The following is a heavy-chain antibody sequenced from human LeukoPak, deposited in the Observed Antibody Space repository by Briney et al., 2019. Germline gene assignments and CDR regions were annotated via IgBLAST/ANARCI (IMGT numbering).Heavy chain of an antibody. CDR1: GGSISSSIYY. V-gene: IGHV4-39*01. Sequence: SETLSLTCTVSGGSISSSIYYWGWIRQPPGKGLEWIGSVYYSRRTYYNPSLKSRVTISVDTSKNQFSLKLSSVTAADTAVFYCARQPTYYYYYMDVWGKGTTVTVPS. CDR3: ARQPTYYYYYMDV. J-gene: IGHJ6*03. CDR2: VYYSRRT.